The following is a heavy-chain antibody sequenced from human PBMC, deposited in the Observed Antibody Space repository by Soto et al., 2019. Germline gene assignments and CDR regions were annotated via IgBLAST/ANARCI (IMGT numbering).Heavy chain of an antibody. J-gene: IGHJ6*02. CDR2: IIPIFGTV. D-gene: IGHD3-10*01. Sequence: QVQLVQSGAEVKKPGSSVKVSCKASGGTFSSYAISWVRQAPGQGLEWMGGIIPIFGTVNYAQKFQGRVTITADESTSTAYMELSSLRSEDTAVYYCARDPHYYGSALYGMDVWGQGTTVTVSS. CDR1: GGTFSSYA. V-gene: IGHV1-69*01. CDR3: ARDPHYYGSALYGMDV.